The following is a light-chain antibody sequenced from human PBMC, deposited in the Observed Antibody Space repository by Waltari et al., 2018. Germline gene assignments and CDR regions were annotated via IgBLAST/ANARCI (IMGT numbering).Light chain of an antibody. CDR2: EVT. J-gene: IGLJ2*01. Sequence: QSVLTQPASVSGSPGQSLTISCTGTSSDVGKYNLVSWYQQHPGKVPKVMIYEVTKRPSGVSNRFSGSKSGNTASLTISGLQAEDEADYYCCSYAGSGIVIFGGGTKLTVL. CDR1: SSDVGKYNL. CDR3: CSYAGSGIVI. V-gene: IGLV2-23*02.